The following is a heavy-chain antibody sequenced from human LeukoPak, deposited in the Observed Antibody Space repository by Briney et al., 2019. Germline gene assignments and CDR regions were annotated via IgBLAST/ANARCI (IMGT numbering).Heavy chain of an antibody. CDR3: ARAHSSGWYGMDV. CDR2: INPNSGGT. V-gene: IGHV1-2*02. CDR1: GYTFTGYY. Sequence: ASVKVSCKASGYTFTGYYMHWVRQAPGQGLEWMRWINPNSGGTNYAQKFQGRVTMTRDTSISTAYMELSRLRSDDTAVYYCARAHSSGWYGMDVWGQGTTVTVSS. J-gene: IGHJ6*02. D-gene: IGHD6-19*01.